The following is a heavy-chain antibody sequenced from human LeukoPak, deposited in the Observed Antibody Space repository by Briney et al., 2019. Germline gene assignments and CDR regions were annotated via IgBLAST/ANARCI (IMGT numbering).Heavy chain of an antibody. V-gene: IGHV3-30-3*01. J-gene: IGHJ4*02. D-gene: IGHD2-21*02. CDR3: ARGNCGGDCSHSRAYDY. CDR2: ISYDGSNK. Sequence: GSLKLSCSASGFTFSSYAMHWVRQAPGKGLEWVAVISYDGSNKYYADSVKGRFTISRDNSKNTLYLQMNSLRAEDTAVYYCARGNCGGDCSHSRAYDYWGQGTLVTVSS. CDR1: GFTFSSYA.